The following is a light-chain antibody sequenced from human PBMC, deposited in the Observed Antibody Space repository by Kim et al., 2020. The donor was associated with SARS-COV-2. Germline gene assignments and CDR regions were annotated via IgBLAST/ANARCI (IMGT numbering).Light chain of an antibody. CDR2: GKN. CDR1: SLRSYY. J-gene: IGLJ2*01. Sequence: SSELTQDPAVSVALGQTVRITCQGDSLRSYYASWYQQKPGQAPVLVIYGKNNRPSGIPDRFSGSSSGNTAYLTITGAQAEDEADYYCNYRDSSLGVFGGG. CDR3: NYRDSSLGV. V-gene: IGLV3-19*01.